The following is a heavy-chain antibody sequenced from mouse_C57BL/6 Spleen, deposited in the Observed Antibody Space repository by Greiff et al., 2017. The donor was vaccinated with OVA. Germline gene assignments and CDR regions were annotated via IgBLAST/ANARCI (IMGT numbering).Heavy chain of an antibody. V-gene: IGHV3-6*01. J-gene: IGHJ2*01. Sequence: EVKVEESGPGLVKPSQSLSLTCSVTGYSITSGYYWNWIRQFPGNKLEWMGYISYDGSNNYNPSLKNRISITRDTSKNQFFLKLNSVTTEDTATYYCARDGNYGFDYWGQGTTLTVSS. CDR1: GYSITSGYY. CDR2: ISYDGSN. D-gene: IGHD2-1*01. CDR3: ARDGNYGFDY.